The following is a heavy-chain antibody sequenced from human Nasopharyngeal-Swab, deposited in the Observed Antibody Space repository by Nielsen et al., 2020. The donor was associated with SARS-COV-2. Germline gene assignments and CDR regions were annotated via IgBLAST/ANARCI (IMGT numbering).Heavy chain of an antibody. J-gene: IGHJ4*02. CDR2: ISGSGGGT. V-gene: IGHV3-23*01. Sequence: VRQMPGKGLEWVSTISGSGGGTYYADSVKGRFAISRDNSKNTLYLQMNSLRAEDTAVYYCAKEGGMRRYCSTSRCYATLFCDFWGQGTLVTVSS. D-gene: IGHD2-2*01. CDR3: AKEGGMRRYCSTSRCYATLFCDF.